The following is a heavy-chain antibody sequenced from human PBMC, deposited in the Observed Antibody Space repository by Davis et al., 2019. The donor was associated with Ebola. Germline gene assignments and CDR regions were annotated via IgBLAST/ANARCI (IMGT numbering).Heavy chain of an antibody. Sequence: GGSLRLSCAASGFPFSDHGMCWVRQAPGKGLEWVAVISYDGSNKYYADSVKGRFTISRDNSKNTLYLQMNSLRAEDTAVYYCAKVGGSYALTDYWGQRTLVTVSS. CDR1: GFPFSDHG. CDR2: ISYDGSNK. D-gene: IGHD1-26*01. CDR3: AKVGGSYALTDY. V-gene: IGHV3-30*18. J-gene: IGHJ4*02.